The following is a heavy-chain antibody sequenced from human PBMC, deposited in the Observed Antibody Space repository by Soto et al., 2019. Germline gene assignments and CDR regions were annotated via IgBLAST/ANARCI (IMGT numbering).Heavy chain of an antibody. CDR1: GYTFTSYD. V-gene: IGHV1-8*01. J-gene: IGHJ4*02. CDR2: MNPNSGNT. CDR3: ARGQGIQLWLSYRYYFDY. D-gene: IGHD5-18*01. Sequence: ASVKVSCKASGYTFTSYDINWVRQATGQGLEWMGWMNPNSGNTGYAQKFQGRVTMTRNTSISTAYMELSSLRSEDTAVYYCARGQGIQLWLSYRYYFDYWGQGTLVTVSS.